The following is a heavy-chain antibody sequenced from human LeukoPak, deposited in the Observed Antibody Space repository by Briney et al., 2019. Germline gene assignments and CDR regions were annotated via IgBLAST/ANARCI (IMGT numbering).Heavy chain of an antibody. D-gene: IGHD2-21*02. CDR2: IYTSGST. CDR3: ARVTGGDSNWFDP. J-gene: IGHJ5*02. CDR1: GGSISSGSYC. Sequence: SQTLSLTCTVSGGSISSGSYCWSWIRQPAGRGLEWIGRIYTSGSTNYNPSLKSRVTISVDTSKNQFSLKLSSVTAADTAVYYCARVTGGDSNWFDPWGQGTLVTVSS. V-gene: IGHV4-61*02.